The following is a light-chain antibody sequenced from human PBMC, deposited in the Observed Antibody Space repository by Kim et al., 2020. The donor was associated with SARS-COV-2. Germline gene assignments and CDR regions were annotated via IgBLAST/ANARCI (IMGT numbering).Light chain of an antibody. CDR2: KTS. Sequence: DIQMTQSPSTLSASVGDRVTITCRASQSINSWLAWYQQKPGKAPKLLIYKTSSLESGVPSRFSGSGSGTEFTLTISSPQPDDFATYYCQQYKSYPVTFGQGTKLEI. CDR1: QSINSW. CDR3: QQYKSYPVT. V-gene: IGKV1-5*03. J-gene: IGKJ2*01.